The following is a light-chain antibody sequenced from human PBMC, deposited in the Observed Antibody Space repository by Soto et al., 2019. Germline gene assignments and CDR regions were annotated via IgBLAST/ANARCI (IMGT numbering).Light chain of an antibody. CDR3: QQCGSSPWT. V-gene: IGKV3-20*01. Sequence: EIVLTQSPGTLSLSPGERATLSCRASQSVSSYYLAWYQQKPGQAPRLLIYAASSRDTGIPDRFSGGGSGTDFPLTISRLEPEDFAVYYCQQCGSSPWTFGQGTKVEIK. CDR2: AAS. CDR1: QSVSSYY. J-gene: IGKJ1*01.